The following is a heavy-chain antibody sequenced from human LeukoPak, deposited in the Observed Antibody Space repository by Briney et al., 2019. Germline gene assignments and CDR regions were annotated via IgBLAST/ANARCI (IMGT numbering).Heavy chain of an antibody. CDR1: GYTFTRYG. CDR3: ARDYSGTYFDS. J-gene: IGHJ4*02. V-gene: IGHV1-18*01. Sequence: ASVTVSCKASGYTFTRYGISWVRQAPGQGLEWMGWISAYNGNTKNVQKVQDRVTMTTDTSTSTAYMELRSLRSDDTVVYYCARDYSGTYFDSWGQGTLVTVSS. CDR2: ISAYNGNT. D-gene: IGHD1-26*01.